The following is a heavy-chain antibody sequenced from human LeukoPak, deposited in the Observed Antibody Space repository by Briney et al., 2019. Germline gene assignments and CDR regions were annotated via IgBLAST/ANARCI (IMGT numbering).Heavy chain of an antibody. J-gene: IGHJ5*02. D-gene: IGHD6-19*01. Sequence: SETLSLTCTVSGGPISRYYWSWIRQPPGRGLEWIGYIFDSGSPNYNPSLKSRVTISLDTSKSQFSLKLTSVTAADTAVYYCARGRYSSGSMGWFDPWGQGTLVTVSS. CDR1: GGPISRYY. CDR2: IFDSGSP. CDR3: ARGRYSSGSMGWFDP. V-gene: IGHV4-59*12.